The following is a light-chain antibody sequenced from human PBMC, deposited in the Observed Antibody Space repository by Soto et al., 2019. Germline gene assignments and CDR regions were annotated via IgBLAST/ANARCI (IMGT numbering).Light chain of an antibody. Sequence: DIQLTQSPSFLSPSVGDRVTINCRASQGISSWLAWYQQKPGKAPKLLIDGASTLQSGVPSRFSGSGSGTDFTLTISSVQPEDFATYYCQQANSFPLTFGGGTKVDIK. CDR2: GAS. CDR1: QGISSW. V-gene: IGKV1-12*01. J-gene: IGKJ4*01. CDR3: QQANSFPLT.